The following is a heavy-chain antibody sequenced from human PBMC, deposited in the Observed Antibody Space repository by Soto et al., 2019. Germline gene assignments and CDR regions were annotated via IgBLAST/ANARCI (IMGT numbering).Heavy chain of an antibody. J-gene: IGHJ6*03. D-gene: IGHD3-10*01. Sequence: EVQLVESGGGLVQPGGSLRLSCAASEFTFSGRSVHWFRQAPGKGLVWVSGIDKVGTDSTYADSVKGRFTSSRDNAKNTVYLQMNTLRVEDTAVYYCARGWFGPDVWGKGTTVTVSS. CDR3: ARGWFGPDV. CDR2: IDKVGTDS. CDR1: EFTFSGRS. V-gene: IGHV3-74*01.